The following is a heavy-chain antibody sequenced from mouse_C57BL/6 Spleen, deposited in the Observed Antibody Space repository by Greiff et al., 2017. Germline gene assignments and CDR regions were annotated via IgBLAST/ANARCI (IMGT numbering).Heavy chain of an antibody. CDR3: ARDYYSSSPWFAY. CDR2: ISYSGST. J-gene: IGHJ3*01. CDR1: GYSITSGYD. V-gene: IGHV3-1*01. D-gene: IGHD1-1*01. Sequence: EVKLMESGPGMVKPSQSLSLTCTVTGYSITSGYDWHWIRHFPGNKLEWMGYISYSGSTNYNPSLKSRISITHDTSKNHFFLKLNSVTTEDTATYYCARDYYSSSPWFAYWGKGTLVTVSA.